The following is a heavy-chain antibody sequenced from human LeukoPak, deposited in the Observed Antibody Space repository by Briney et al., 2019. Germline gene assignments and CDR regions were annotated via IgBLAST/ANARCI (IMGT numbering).Heavy chain of an antibody. CDR2: ICCNSGSI. V-gene: IGHV3-9*01. CDR1: GFTFDDYA. CDR3: AKDNVATGTTSAFDY. Sequence: SLRLSCAASGFTFDDYAMHWVRQTPGKGLEWVSGICCNSGSIGYADSVKGRVTISRDNAKNSLYLQMNSLRAEDTALYYCAKDNVATGTTSAFDYWGQGTLVTVSS. J-gene: IGHJ4*02. D-gene: IGHD1-1*01.